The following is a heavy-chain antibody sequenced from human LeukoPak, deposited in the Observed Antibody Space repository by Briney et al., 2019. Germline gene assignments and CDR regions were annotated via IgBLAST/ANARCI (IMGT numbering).Heavy chain of an antibody. D-gene: IGHD1-26*01. V-gene: IGHV3-30*18. J-gene: IGHJ4*02. CDR3: AKDLGRYRNNFFDY. CDR1: GFTFSSYG. CDR2: ISYDGSNK. Sequence: PGRSLRLSCAASGFTFSSYGMHWVRQAPGKGLEWVALISYDGSNKYYADSVKGRFTISRDDSKNTLYLQMNSLRADDTAVYYCAKDLGRYRNNFFDYWGQGNLVTVSS.